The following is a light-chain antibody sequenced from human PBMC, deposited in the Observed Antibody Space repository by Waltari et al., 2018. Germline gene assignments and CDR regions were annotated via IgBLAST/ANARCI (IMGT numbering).Light chain of an antibody. CDR3: QQYNDWPYT. CDR2: GAS. Sequence: EIVMTQSPVTLSVSLGERATLSCRASQSISGNFAWYQQRPGQAPRLLIYGASTRATGVPARFSGSGSGTDFTLTISSLQSEDCAVYYCQQYNDWPYTFGQGTKLDIK. J-gene: IGKJ2*01. V-gene: IGKV3D-15*01. CDR1: QSISGN.